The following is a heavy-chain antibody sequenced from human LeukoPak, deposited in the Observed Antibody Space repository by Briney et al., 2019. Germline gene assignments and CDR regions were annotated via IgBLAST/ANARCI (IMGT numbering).Heavy chain of an antibody. CDR2: INPNSGVT. D-gene: IGHD2-8*01. V-gene: IGHV1-2*02. Sequence: GASVKVSCKASGYTFTGYYVHWLRQAPGQGLEWMGWINPNSGVTNYAQKFQGRVTLTRDTSITTAYMELSRLNSDDTAFYYCARDVSRSRDYWGQGTLVTVSS. J-gene: IGHJ4*02. CDR1: GYTFTGYY. CDR3: ARDVSRSRDY.